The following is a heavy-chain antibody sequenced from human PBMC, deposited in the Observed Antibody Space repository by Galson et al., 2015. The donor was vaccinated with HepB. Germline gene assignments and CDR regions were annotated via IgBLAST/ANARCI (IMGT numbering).Heavy chain of an antibody. J-gene: IGHJ3*02. V-gene: IGHV6-1*01. Sequence: CAISGDSVSSNSAAWNWIRQSPSRGLEWLGRTYYRSKWYNDYAVSVKSRITINPDTSKNQFSLQLNSVTPEDTAVYYCASEKYSSGWYGARAFDIWGQGTMVTVSS. CDR3: ASEKYSSGWYGARAFDI. D-gene: IGHD6-19*01. CDR1: GDSVSSNSAA. CDR2: TYYRSKWYN.